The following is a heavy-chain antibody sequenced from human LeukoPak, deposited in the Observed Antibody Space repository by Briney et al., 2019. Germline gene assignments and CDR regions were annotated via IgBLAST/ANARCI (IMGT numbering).Heavy chain of an antibody. J-gene: IGHJ4*02. D-gene: IGHD6-19*01. CDR1: GFTFSSYW. V-gene: IGHV3-7*01. Sequence: PGGSLRLSCAASGFTFSSYWMNWVRQTPGKGLEWVANIKEDGTEQFYVDSVRGRFTISRDNAKNSLYLQMNSLRAEDTAVYYCARIIPGIAVASVDYWGRGTLVTVSS. CDR2: IKEDGTEQ. CDR3: ARIIPGIAVASVDY.